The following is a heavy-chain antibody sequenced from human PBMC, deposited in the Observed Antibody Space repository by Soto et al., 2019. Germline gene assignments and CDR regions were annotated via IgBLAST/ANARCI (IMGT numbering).Heavy chain of an antibody. Sequence: VQSGAELKKPGASVNISCTASGFTFSDNLINWVRHVPGQGLEWMGWLNPDTGNTRYSETFQGRVTISRHPSASIAYLELSCLENEDTALYFCARDIQSVGPRANDAFDVWGQGTMITVSS. CDR2: LNPDTGNT. CDR1: GFTFSDNL. CDR3: ARDIQSVGPRANDAFDV. J-gene: IGHJ3*01. D-gene: IGHD5-18*01. V-gene: IGHV1-3*01.